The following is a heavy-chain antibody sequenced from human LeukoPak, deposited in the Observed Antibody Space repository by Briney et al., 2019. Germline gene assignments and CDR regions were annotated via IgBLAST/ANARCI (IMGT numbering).Heavy chain of an antibody. V-gene: IGHV3-23*01. CDR1: GITFSSYV. D-gene: IGHD3-9*01. CDR3: ASPGYDILTPLDY. J-gene: IGHJ4*02. CDR2: IRTSGGLT. Sequence: GGSLRLSCAASGITFSSYVMSWVRQAPGKGLEWVSTIRTSGGLTYYADSVKGRFTISRDNSKNTLYLQMNSLRAEDTAVYYCASPGYDILTPLDYWGQGTLVTVSS.